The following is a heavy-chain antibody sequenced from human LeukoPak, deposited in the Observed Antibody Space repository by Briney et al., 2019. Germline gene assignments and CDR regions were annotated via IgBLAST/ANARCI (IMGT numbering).Heavy chain of an antibody. CDR1: GGSISSSSYY. V-gene: IGHV4-39*07. CDR2: IYYSGST. CDR3: ARDCGGDCYSAEDAFDI. D-gene: IGHD2-21*02. J-gene: IGHJ3*02. Sequence: PSETLSLTCTVSGGSISSSSYYWGWIRQPPGTGLEWIGSIYYSGSTYYNPSLKSRVTISVDTSKNQFSLKLSSVTAADTAVYYCARDCGGDCYSAEDAFDIWGQGTMVTVSS.